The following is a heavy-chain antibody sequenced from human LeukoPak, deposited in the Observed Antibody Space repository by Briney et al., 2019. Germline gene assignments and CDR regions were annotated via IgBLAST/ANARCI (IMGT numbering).Heavy chain of an antibody. CDR3: VRDISTGWAFDV. J-gene: IGHJ3*01. Sequence: PGGSLRLSCEASGFTFSSYSMHWVRQVPGKGLVWVSNINRDGSATNYADSVKGRFTISRDNAKNTVSLLMNSLRVEDTAVYYCVRDISTGWAFDVWGQGTVVTVSS. CDR2: INRDGSAT. V-gene: IGHV3-74*01. D-gene: IGHD6-19*01. CDR1: GFTFSSYS.